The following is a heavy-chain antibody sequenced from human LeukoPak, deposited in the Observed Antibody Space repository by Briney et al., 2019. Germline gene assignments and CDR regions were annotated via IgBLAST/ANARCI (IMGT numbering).Heavy chain of an antibody. CDR2: ISTSGSTM. D-gene: IGHD4-17*01. CDR3: ARASVPIYYYYYMDV. CDR1: GFTFSDYY. J-gene: IGHJ6*03. V-gene: IGHV3-11*01. Sequence: PGGSLRLSCAASGFTFSDYYMSWIRQAPGKGLEWVSYISTSGSTMCYADSVKGRFTISRDNAKNSLYLQMISLRAEDTAVYYCARASVPIYYYYYMDVWGKGTTVTVSS.